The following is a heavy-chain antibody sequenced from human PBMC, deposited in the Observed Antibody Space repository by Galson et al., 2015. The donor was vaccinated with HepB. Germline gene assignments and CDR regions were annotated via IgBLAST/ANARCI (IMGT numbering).Heavy chain of an antibody. Sequence: SLRLSCAASGFTFSSYDMHWVRQAPGKGLEWVAVVSYDGNNQYYADSVKGRFTISRDNSKNTLYLQMNSLRAEDTAVYYCAKDRKDSSGYYYFDYWGQGTLVTVSS. CDR1: GFTFSSYD. CDR3: AKDRKDSSGYYYFDY. V-gene: IGHV3-30*18. CDR2: VSYDGNNQ. J-gene: IGHJ4*02. D-gene: IGHD3-22*01.